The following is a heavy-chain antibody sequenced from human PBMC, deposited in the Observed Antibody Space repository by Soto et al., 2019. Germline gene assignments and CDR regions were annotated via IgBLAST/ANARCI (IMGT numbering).Heavy chain of an antibody. V-gene: IGHV3-48*03. D-gene: IGHD2-2*01. CDR3: ARVSAAYGMDV. CDR1: GFTFIRYE. J-gene: IGHJ6*02. Sequence: EVQLVESGGDLAQPGGSLRLSCAASGFTFIRYEMSWVRQAPGKGLEWVSYITGGGFTTNYADSVRGRFTISRDNAKNSLYLQMNSLRAEDTAVYYCARVSAAYGMDVWGQGTTVTVSS. CDR2: ITGGGFTT.